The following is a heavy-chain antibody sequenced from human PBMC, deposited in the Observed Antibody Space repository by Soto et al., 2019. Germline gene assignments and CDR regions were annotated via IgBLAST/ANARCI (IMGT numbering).Heavy chain of an antibody. D-gene: IGHD6-25*01. V-gene: IGHV4-31*03. CDR2: IYYSGST. J-gene: IGHJ4*02. CDR3: ARHGLPGFSRYFDK. Sequence: QVQLQEAGPGLVKPSQTLSLTCSVSGVSISRGDSYWNWIRLHPGKGLEWIGSIYYSGSTFYNPSFESRVSISVDTSKTHFSLEVDSVSAADTAVYFCARHGLPGFSRYFDKWGQGILVTVSS. CDR1: GVSISRGDSY.